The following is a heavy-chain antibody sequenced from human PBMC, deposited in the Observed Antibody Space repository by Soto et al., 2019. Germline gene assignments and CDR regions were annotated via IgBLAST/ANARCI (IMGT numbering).Heavy chain of an antibody. CDR2: IHPSGGGS. CDR1: GGTFSTST. V-gene: IGHV1-46*03. D-gene: IGHD2-21*02. CDR3: ARGGHIAVVTASFDY. Sequence: ASVKVSCKASGGTFSTSTFTWVRQAPGQGLEWMGIIHPSGGGSTYAQKFLGRVTMTRDTSTSTVFMELSSLRSADTAVYYCARGGHIAVVTASFDYWGQGTLVTVSS. J-gene: IGHJ4*02.